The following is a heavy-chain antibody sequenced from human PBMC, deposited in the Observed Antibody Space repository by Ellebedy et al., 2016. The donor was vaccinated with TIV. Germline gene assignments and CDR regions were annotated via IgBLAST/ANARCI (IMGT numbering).Heavy chain of an antibody. CDR3: ASTWSGLWGYYYGMDV. Sequence: ASVKVSXXASGGTFSSYAISWVRQAPGHGLEWMGGIIPIFGTANYAQKFQGRVTITADESTSTAYMELSSLRSEDTAVYYCASTWSGLWGYYYGMDVWGQGTTVTVSS. V-gene: IGHV1-69*13. CDR1: GGTFSSYA. D-gene: IGHD2-21*01. CDR2: IIPIFGTA. J-gene: IGHJ6*02.